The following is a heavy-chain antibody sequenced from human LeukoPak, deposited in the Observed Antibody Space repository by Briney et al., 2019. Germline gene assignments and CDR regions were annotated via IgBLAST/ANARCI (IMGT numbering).Heavy chain of an antibody. V-gene: IGHV1-18*04. D-gene: IGHD2-2*01. CDR1: GYTFNGYY. CDR3: AREYCSTTRCYMADY. Sequence: GASVKVSCKASGYTFNGYYMNWVRQAPGQGLEWMGWISGYNGNTNYAQKLQGRVTMTTDTSTSTAYMELRSLRSDDTAVYYCAREYCSTTRCYMADYWGQGTLVTVSS. CDR2: ISGYNGNT. J-gene: IGHJ4*02.